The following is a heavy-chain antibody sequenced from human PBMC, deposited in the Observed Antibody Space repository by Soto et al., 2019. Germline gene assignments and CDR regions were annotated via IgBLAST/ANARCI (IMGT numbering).Heavy chain of an antibody. CDR3: ARTHWQPGYLEGFDF. J-gene: IGHJ4*02. V-gene: IGHV1-18*04. Sequence: GASVKVSCKTSGYTFTSHGISWVRWAPGRGLEWMGWISAYNGDTKYAQRVQDRVSMTTDTSTATAYIELRSLRFDDTAIYFYARTHWQPGYLEGFDFWGQGTPVTVSS. CDR2: ISAYNGDT. D-gene: IGHD1-1*01. CDR1: GYTFTSHG.